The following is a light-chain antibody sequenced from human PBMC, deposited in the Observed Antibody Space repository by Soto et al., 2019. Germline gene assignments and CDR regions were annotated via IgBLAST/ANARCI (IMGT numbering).Light chain of an antibody. CDR2: DVS. Sequence: QSALTQPRSVSGSPGQSVTISCTGTSNDVGGYNYVSWFQQHPGKVPKLMVYDVSYRPSGVPDRFSGSKSGNTASLTISGLQADDDGDYYCCSYAGTYGVFGGGTKLTVL. V-gene: IGLV2-11*01. CDR1: SNDVGGYNY. CDR3: CSYAGTYGV. J-gene: IGLJ3*02.